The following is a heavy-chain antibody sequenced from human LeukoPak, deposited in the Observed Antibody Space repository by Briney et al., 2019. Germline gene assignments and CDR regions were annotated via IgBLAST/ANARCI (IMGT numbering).Heavy chain of an antibody. CDR3: ARDPSYYDSSGYFDY. J-gene: IGHJ4*02. Sequence: GGSLRLSCAASGFTFSSYWMHWVRQAPGKGLVWVSRINSDGSSTSYAASVKGRFTISRDNAKNTLYLPMNSLRAEDTAVYYCARDPSYYDSSGYFDYWGQGTLVTVSS. D-gene: IGHD3-22*01. V-gene: IGHV3-74*01. CDR2: INSDGSST. CDR1: GFTFSSYW.